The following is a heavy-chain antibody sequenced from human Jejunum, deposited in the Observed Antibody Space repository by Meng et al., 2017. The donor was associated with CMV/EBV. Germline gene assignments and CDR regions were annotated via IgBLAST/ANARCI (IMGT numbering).Heavy chain of an antibody. V-gene: IGHV3-53*01. Sequence: GDSLKISCVVSGFTVSKNYMSWVRQAPGKGLEWVSVIYGVGTTHYADSVKGRFTISRDNSKNTVYLQMNSLRVDDTAVYYCARTAIRGQGTLVTVSS. J-gene: IGHJ4*02. CDR2: IYGVGTT. CDR1: GFTVSKNY. CDR3: ARTAI.